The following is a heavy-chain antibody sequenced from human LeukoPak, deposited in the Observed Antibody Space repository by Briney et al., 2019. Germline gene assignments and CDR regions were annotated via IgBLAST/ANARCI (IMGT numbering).Heavy chain of an antibody. D-gene: IGHD2-2*01. V-gene: IGHV3-30*02. CDR3: AKTSLVVVPAEADY. Sequence: PGGSLRLSCIGSTFTFSDYGMHWVRQAPGKGLEWVAFIRYDGSNKYYADSVKGRFTISRDNSKNTLYLQMNSLRAEDTAVYYCAKTSLVVVPAEADYWGQGTLVTVSS. CDR1: TFTFSDYG. CDR2: IRYDGSNK. J-gene: IGHJ4*02.